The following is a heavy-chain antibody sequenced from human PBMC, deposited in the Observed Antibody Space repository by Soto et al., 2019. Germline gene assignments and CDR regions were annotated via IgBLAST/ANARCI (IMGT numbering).Heavy chain of an antibody. CDR2: ITPILGIA. CDR1: GGTFSSYP. V-gene: IGHV1-69*02. Sequence: QVQLVQSGAEVKKPGSSVKVSCRASGGTFSSYPINWVRQAPGQGLEWMGRITPILGIANYAQKFQGRVTITADKSTSTASMEPSSLRSEDTAVYYCASQESSWGQGTLVTVSS. D-gene: IGHD3-10*01. J-gene: IGHJ5*02. CDR3: ASQESS.